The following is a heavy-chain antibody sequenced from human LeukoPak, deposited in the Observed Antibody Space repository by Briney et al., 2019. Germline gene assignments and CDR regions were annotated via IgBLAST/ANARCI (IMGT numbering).Heavy chain of an antibody. D-gene: IGHD4-17*01. Sequence: SKTLSLTCTVSGGSISNNNYYWAWIRQPPGKGLECIGSIYYSGSPYYNPSLKSRVTMSVDTSKNQFSLKLSSVTAADTAVYYCARVGKGDYVYDYWGQGTLVTVSA. CDR2: IYYSGSP. CDR3: ARVGKGDYVYDY. J-gene: IGHJ4*02. V-gene: IGHV4-39*07. CDR1: GGSISNNNYY.